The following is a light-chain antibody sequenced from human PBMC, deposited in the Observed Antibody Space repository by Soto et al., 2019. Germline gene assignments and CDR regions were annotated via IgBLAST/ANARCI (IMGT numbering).Light chain of an antibody. V-gene: IGKV4-1*01. Sequence: DIVMTQSPDSLAVSLGERATINCKSSQSVLYSSNNKNYLAWYQQKPGQPPKLLIYWASTRESGVPDRFSGRWSGKEFTLTISSLQAEDVAVYYGQQYYSTPWTFGQGTKVEIK. CDR3: QQYYSTPWT. CDR2: WAS. J-gene: IGKJ1*01. CDR1: QSVLYSSNNKNY.